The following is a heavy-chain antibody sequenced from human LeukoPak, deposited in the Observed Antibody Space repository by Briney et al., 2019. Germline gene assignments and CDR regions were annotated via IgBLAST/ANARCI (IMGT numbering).Heavy chain of an antibody. Sequence: PGGSLRLSCAAFGFTVRSDDMNWVRQAPAKGLEWVSILQSDGTPSYAGSVKGRFAISGDISKNTLDLQMNSLRADDTAVYYCARAAAGRAYYHYGMDVWGQGTTVTVSS. J-gene: IGHJ6*02. CDR3: ARAAAGRAYYHYGMDV. CDR2: LQSDGTP. V-gene: IGHV3-53*01. CDR1: GFTVRSDD. D-gene: IGHD6-13*01.